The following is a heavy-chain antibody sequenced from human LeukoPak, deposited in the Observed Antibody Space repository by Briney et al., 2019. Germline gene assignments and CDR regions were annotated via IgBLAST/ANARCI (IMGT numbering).Heavy chain of an antibody. J-gene: IGHJ4*02. V-gene: IGHV3-23*01. CDR2: ISTDSTYT. CDR3: AKGEGYCGGGTCYRYFDS. D-gene: IGHD2-15*01. CDR1: GFTFSSYP. Sequence: GGSLRLSCAASGFTFSSYPMSWVRQAPGNGLEWVSIISTDSTYTFYAHSVKGRFTISRDNSKDTLYLQMSSLRVEDTAVYFCAKGEGYCGGGTCYRYFDSWGQGTLVTVSS.